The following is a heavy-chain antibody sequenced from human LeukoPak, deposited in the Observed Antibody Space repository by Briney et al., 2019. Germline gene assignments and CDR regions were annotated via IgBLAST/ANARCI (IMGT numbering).Heavy chain of an antibody. D-gene: IGHD5-24*01. Sequence: SETLSLTCAVYGGSFSGYYWSWIRQPPGKGLEWIGEINHSGSTNYNPSLKSRVTISVDTSKNQFSLKLSSVTAADTAVYYCARASRDTWLQSPNFDYWGQGTLVTVSS. V-gene: IGHV4-34*01. J-gene: IGHJ4*02. CDR1: GGSFSGYY. CDR2: INHSGST. CDR3: ARASRDTWLQSPNFDY.